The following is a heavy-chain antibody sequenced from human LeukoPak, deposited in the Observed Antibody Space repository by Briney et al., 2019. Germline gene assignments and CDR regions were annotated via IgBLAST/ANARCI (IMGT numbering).Heavy chain of an antibody. J-gene: IGHJ4*02. D-gene: IGHD3-22*01. Sequence: PGGSLRLSCAASGFTVSSNYMSWVRQAPGKGLEWVANIKQDGSEKSYVDSVKGRFTISRDNAKNSLDLQMNSLRAEDTAVYYCTKPSRIGYFDSSAHWGQGTLVTVSS. V-gene: IGHV3-7*01. CDR2: IKQDGSEK. CDR1: GFTVSSNY. CDR3: TKPSRIGYFDSSAH.